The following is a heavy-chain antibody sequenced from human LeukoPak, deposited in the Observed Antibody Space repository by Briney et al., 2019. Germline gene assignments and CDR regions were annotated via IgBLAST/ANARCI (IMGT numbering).Heavy chain of an antibody. CDR1: GGSIDNYY. CDR3: TRTYSSSWFSMRAAYYYMDV. V-gene: IGHV4-59*01. Sequence: RPPETLSLTCTVSGGSIDNYYWSWIRQPPGKGLEWIGYIHFRGGTSYNPSLKSRVTMSVDTSKNQFSLKLSSVTAADTAVYYCTRTYSSSWFSMRAAYYYMDVWGKGTTVIVSS. J-gene: IGHJ6*03. D-gene: IGHD6-13*01. CDR2: IHFRGGT.